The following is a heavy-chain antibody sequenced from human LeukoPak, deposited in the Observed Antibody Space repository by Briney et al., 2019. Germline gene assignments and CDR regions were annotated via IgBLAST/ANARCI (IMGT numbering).Heavy chain of an antibody. CDR2: INHNGIT. J-gene: IGHJ4*02. D-gene: IGHD6-19*01. CDR3: ARQRSSGWYGGDFDY. Sequence: SETLSLTCAAYGGPFRGYYFTWIRQAPGKGLEWIGEINHNGITNYNPSLKSRVTISVDTSKNQFSLKLSSVTAADTAVYYCARQRSSGWYGGDFDYWGQGTLVTVSS. V-gene: IGHV4-34*01. CDR1: GGPFRGYY.